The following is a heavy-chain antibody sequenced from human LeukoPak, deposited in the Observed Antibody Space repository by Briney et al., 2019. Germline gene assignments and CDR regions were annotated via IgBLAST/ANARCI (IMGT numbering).Heavy chain of an antibody. J-gene: IGHJ4*02. V-gene: IGHV3-53*01. Sequence: GGSLRLSCAASGFTVSSNSMSRVRQAPGKGLEWVSVLYSGGNTYYADSVKGRFTISRDNSKNTLYLQMNSLRTEDTAVYYCARDRSGGFDYWGQGTLVTVSS. CDR1: GFTVSSNS. CDR3: ARDRSGGFDY. D-gene: IGHD3-10*01. CDR2: LYSGGNT.